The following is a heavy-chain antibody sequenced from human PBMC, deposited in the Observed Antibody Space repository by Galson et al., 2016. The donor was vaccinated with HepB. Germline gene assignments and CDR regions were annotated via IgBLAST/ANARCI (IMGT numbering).Heavy chain of an antibody. CDR3: ARDSYDFWSGYLFDY. J-gene: IGHJ4*02. Sequence: SLRLSCAASGFTFDDYAMHWVRQAPGKGLEWVSGISWNSDSIGYADSVKGRFTISRDNAKNSLYLQMNSLRAEDTAVYYCARDSYDFWSGYLFDYWGQGTLVTVSS. CDR1: GFTFDDYA. D-gene: IGHD3-3*01. V-gene: IGHV3-9*01. CDR2: ISWNSDSI.